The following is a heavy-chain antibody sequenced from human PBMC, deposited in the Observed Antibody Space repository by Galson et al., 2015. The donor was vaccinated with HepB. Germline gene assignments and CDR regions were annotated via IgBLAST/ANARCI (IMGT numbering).Heavy chain of an antibody. CDR1: GFTFSSNA. J-gene: IGHJ4*02. CDR2: IKQDGSEK. Sequence: SLRLSCAASGFTFSSNALSWVRQAPGKGLEWVANIKQDGSEKYYVDSVKGRFTISRDNAKNSLYLQMNSLRAEDTAVYYCARERNFDYWGQGTLVTVSS. V-gene: IGHV3-7*01. CDR3: ARERNFDY.